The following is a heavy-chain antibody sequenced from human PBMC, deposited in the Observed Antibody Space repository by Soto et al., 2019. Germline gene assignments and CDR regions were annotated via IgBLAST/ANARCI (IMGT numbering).Heavy chain of an antibody. CDR2: ISSSSSYI. V-gene: IGHV3-21*01. CDR1: GFTFSSYA. CDR3: ARDKTPDYYDSSGYSPGFDY. J-gene: IGHJ4*02. D-gene: IGHD3-22*01. Sequence: GGSLRLSCAASGFTFSSYAMSWVRQAPGKGLEWVSSISSSSSYIYYADSVKGRFTISRDNAKNSLYLQMNSLRAEDTAVYYCARDKTPDYYDSSGYSPGFDYWGQGTLVTV.